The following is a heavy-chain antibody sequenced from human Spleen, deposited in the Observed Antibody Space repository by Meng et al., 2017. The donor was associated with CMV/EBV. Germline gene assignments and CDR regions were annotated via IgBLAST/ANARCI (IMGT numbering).Heavy chain of an antibody. CDR2: IHPHRGDT. J-gene: IGHJ4*02. D-gene: IGHD7-27*01. V-gene: IGHV1-2*02. Sequence: ASVKVSCKASGYTFTAHYFHWVRQAPGQGLEWMGWIHPHRGDTNYAQNFQGRVTLTRDTSINAGYMELTRLTSDDTAVYYCARDNNWGPDYWGQGTLVTVSS. CDR1: GYTFTAHY. CDR3: ARDNNWGPDY.